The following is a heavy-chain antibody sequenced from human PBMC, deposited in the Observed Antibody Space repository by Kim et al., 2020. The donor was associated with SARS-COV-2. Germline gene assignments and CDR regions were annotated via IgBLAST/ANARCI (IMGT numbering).Heavy chain of an antibody. V-gene: IGHV1-24*01. D-gene: IGHD1-26*01. CDR2: FDPEDGET. Sequence: ASVKVSCKVSGYTLTELSMHWVRQAPGKGLEWMGGFDPEDGETIYAQKFQGRVTMTEDTSTDTAYMELSSLRSEDTAVYYCATSSSGSYPYPGLAAFDIWGQGTMVTVSS. CDR3: ATSSSGSYPYPGLAAFDI. J-gene: IGHJ3*02. CDR1: GYTLTELS.